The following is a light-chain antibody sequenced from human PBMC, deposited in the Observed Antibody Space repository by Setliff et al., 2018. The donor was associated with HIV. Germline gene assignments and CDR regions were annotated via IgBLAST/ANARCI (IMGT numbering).Light chain of an antibody. J-gene: IGLJ1*01. CDR1: SSDIGAYNY. Sequence: QSALAQPASVSGSPGQSITISCTGTSSDIGAYNYVSWYQQHPGKAPKVMIYDVRKRPSGVSNRFSGSKSGNTASLTISGLQAEDEAASYCSSYVNINTLVFGTGTKVTVL. CDR3: SSYVNINTLV. V-gene: IGLV2-14*03. CDR2: DVR.